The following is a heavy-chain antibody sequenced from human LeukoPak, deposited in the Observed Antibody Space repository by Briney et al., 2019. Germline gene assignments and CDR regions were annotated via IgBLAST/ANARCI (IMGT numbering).Heavy chain of an antibody. CDR2: IYTSGTT. D-gene: IGHD2-2*01. CDR3: ARDGRVPAAMGYYYYYGMDV. Sequence: SQTLSLTCTVSGGSISSGNYYWSWIRQPAGKGLEWIGRIYTSGTTNYNPSLKSRVTISVDTSKNQFSPRLSSVTAADTAVYYCARDGRVPAAMGYYYYYGMDVWGQGTTVTVSS. V-gene: IGHV4-61*02. CDR1: GGSISSGNYY. J-gene: IGHJ6*02.